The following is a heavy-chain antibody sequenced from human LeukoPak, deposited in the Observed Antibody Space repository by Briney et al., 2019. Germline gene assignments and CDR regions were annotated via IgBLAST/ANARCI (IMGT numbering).Heavy chain of an antibody. V-gene: IGHV1-2*02. CDR2: INPNSGGT. J-gene: IGHJ4*02. D-gene: IGHD1-14*01. CDR1: GYTFSNYN. CDR3: AGLPDDGFDY. Sequence: ASVKVSCKASGYTFSNYNIHWVRQAPGQGLEWMGWINPNSGGTNYAQKFQGRVTMTRDTSISTAYMELSRLRSDDTAVYYCAGLPDDGFDYWGQGTLVTVSS.